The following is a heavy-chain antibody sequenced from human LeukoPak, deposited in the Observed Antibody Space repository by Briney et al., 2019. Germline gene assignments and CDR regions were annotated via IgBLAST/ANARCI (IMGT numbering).Heavy chain of an antibody. CDR1: GGTFSSYA. D-gene: IGHD3-10*01. CDR2: IIPILGIA. Sequence: SVKVSCKASGGTFSSYAISWVRQPPGQGLEWMGRIIPILGIANYAQKFQGRVTITADKSTSTAYMELSSLRSEDTAVYYCARAYYYGSGSPLNYYYYYGMDVWGQGTTVTVSS. CDR3: ARAYYYGSGSPLNYYYYYGMDV. J-gene: IGHJ6*02. V-gene: IGHV1-69*04.